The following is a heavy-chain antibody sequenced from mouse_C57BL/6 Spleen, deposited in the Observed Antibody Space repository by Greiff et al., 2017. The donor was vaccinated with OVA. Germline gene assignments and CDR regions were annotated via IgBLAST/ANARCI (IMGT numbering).Heavy chain of an antibody. V-gene: IGHV3-6*01. D-gene: IGHD2-3*01. Sequence: ESGPGLVKPSQSLSLTCSVTGYSITSGYYWNWIRQFPGNKLEWMGYISYDGSNNYNPSLKNRISITRDTSKNQFFLKLNSVTTEDTATYYCANYDGYSYYAMDYWGQGTSVTVSS. J-gene: IGHJ4*01. CDR2: ISYDGSN. CDR1: GYSITSGYY. CDR3: ANYDGYSYYAMDY.